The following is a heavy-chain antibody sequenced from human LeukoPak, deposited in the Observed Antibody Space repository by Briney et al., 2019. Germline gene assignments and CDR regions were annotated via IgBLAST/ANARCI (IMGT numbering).Heavy chain of an antibody. V-gene: IGHV3-33*01. J-gene: IGHJ4*02. CDR1: GFTFSSYG. D-gene: IGHD6-6*01. CDR2: IWYDGITN. Sequence: GRSLRLSCAASGFTFSSYGMHWVRQAPGKGLEWVVVIWYDGITNYYADSVKGRFTISRDNSKNTLYLQMNSLRAEDTAVYYCTRDSTSREFHYWGQGTLVTVSS. CDR3: TRDSTSREFHY.